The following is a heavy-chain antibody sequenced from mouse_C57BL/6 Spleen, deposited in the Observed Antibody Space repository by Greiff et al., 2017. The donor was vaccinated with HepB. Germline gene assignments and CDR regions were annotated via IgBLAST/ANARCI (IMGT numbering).Heavy chain of an antibody. D-gene: IGHD2-4*01. V-gene: IGHV5-17*01. CDR1: GFTFSDYG. J-gene: IGHJ2*01. Sequence: EVLLVEPGGGLVKPGGSLKLSCAASGFTFSDYGMHWVRQAPEKGLEWVAYISSDSSTIYYADTVKGRFAISRDNTKNTLFLQMTRLRSGDTALYYCTRDDYDVWGQGTTLTVSS. CDR2: ISSDSSTI. CDR3: TRDDYDV.